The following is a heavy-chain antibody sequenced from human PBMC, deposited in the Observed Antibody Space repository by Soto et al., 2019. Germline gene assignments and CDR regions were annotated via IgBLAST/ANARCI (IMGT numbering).Heavy chain of an antibody. CDR1: GGSISSYY. CDR3: ARARSELWLLGS. V-gene: IGHV4-59*01. Sequence: SETLSLTCTVSGGSISSYYWSWIRQPPGKGLEWIGYIYYSGSTNYNPSLKSRVTISVDTSKNQFSLKLSSVTAADTAVYYCARARSELWLLGSWGKGTLVTVPQ. J-gene: IGHJ4*02. CDR2: IYYSGST. D-gene: IGHD5-18*01.